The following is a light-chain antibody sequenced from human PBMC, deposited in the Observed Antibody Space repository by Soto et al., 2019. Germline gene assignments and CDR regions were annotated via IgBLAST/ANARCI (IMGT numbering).Light chain of an antibody. Sequence: EMVLTQSPVTLSVSPGEGATLSCRAGQSVGSSLAWYQQKPGQPPRILIFGASTRVTGVPARFSGSGSGTEFTLTISRLEPEDFAVYYCQQYGSSPPWTLGQGTKVDIK. J-gene: IGKJ1*01. CDR1: QSVGSS. V-gene: IGKV3-20*01. CDR2: GAS. CDR3: QQYGSSPPWT.